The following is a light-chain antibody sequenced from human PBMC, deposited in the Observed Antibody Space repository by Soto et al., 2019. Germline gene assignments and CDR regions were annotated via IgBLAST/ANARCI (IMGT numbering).Light chain of an antibody. CDR1: SAHIGSNT. J-gene: IGLJ2*01. CDR3: AAWDDSLNGVV. V-gene: IGLV1-44*01. Sequence: QSVLTQPPSASGTPGQRVTISCSGRSAHIGSNTVNWYQQLPGPAPKLLIYSNNQRPSVVPDRFSGSKSGTSASLAISGLQSEDEADYYCAAWDDSLNGVVFGGGTQLTVL. CDR2: SNN.